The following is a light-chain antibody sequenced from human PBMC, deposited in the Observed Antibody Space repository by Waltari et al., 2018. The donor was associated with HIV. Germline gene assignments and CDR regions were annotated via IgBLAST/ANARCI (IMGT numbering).Light chain of an antibody. CDR3: CSFAGSYTWL. CDR1: SSAVGGYNY. V-gene: IGLV2-11*01. J-gene: IGLJ2*01. Sequence: QSALTQPRSVSGSPGQSVTISCTGTSSAVGGYNYVSWYQQLPGKAPKLMIYDLTERPSGVPDRFSGSKSGNTASLTISWLQAEDEADYYCCSFAGSYTWLFGGGTKLTVL. CDR2: DLT.